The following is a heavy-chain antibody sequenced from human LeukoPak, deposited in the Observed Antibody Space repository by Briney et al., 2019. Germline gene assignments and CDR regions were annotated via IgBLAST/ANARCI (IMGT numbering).Heavy chain of an antibody. CDR3: ARYSSGWDSYGMDV. Sequence: WASVKVSYKASGYTFTSYGISWVRQAPGQGLEWMGWISAYNGNTNYAQKLQGRVTMTTDTSTSTAYMELRSLRSDDTAVYYCARYSSGWDSYGMDVWGQGTTVTVSS. CDR1: GYTFTSYG. D-gene: IGHD6-19*01. J-gene: IGHJ6*02. CDR2: ISAYNGNT. V-gene: IGHV1-18*01.